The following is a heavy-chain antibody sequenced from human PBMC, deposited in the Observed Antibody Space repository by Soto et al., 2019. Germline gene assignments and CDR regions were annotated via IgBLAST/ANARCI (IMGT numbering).Heavy chain of an antibody. CDR2: IYHGGST. D-gene: IGHD2-21*02. CDR3: ARSGTGGDYCYCLDY. Sequence: QLQLQESGSGLVKPSQTLSLTCAVSGGSISSGGYSWSWIRQAPGKGLEWIGYIYHGGSTYYNPSLENRVIMLVVMPQIQCSLNLSVVAAADTAVDYFARSGTGGDYCYCLDYWGQGSLVTVSS. CDR1: GGSISSGGYS. V-gene: IGHV4-30-2*01. J-gene: IGHJ4*02.